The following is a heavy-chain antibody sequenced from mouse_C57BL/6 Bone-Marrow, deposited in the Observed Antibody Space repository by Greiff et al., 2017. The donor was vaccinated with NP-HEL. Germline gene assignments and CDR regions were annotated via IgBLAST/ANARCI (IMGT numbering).Heavy chain of an antibody. J-gene: IGHJ2*01. D-gene: IGHD1-1*01. Sequence: EVKLVESGGGLVKPGGSLKLSCAASGFTFSSSAMSWVRQTPEKRLEWVATISDGGSYTYYPANVKGRFTISRDNAKYNLYLQMSHLKSEDTAMYYCARDSLITTVVAFDYWGQGTTLTVSS. V-gene: IGHV5-4*01. CDR1: GFTFSSSA. CDR2: ISDGGSYT. CDR3: ARDSLITTVVAFDY.